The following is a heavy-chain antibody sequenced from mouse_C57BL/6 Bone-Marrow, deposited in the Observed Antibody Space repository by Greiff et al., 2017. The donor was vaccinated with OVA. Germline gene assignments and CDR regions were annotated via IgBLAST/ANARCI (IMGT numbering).Heavy chain of an antibody. Sequence: QVQLHQPGAELVKPGASVKMSCKASGYTFTSYWITWVKQRPGQGLEWIGDIYPGSGRTNYNEKFKSTATLTVDTSSSTADMKLSSLTSEDSAVYYCARFHYYVSSYVPWFAYWGQGTLVTVSA. V-gene: IGHV1-55*01. CDR1: GYTFTSYW. CDR2: IYPGSGRT. CDR3: ARFHYYVSSYVPWFAY. D-gene: IGHD1-1*01. J-gene: IGHJ3*01.